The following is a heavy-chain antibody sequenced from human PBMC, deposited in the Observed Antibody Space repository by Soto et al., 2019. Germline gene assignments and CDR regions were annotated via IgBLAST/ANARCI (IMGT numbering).Heavy chain of an antibody. CDR2: IIPIFGTA. J-gene: IGHJ4*02. V-gene: IGHV1-69*12. CDR1: GGTFSSYA. Sequence: QVQLVQSGAEVKKPGSSVKVSCKASGGTFSSYAISWVRQAPGQGLEWMGGIIPIFGTANYAQKFQGRVTITADESASTAYMELSSLGSEDTAVCYGARDVIAAAGTAGWGQGTLVTVSS. CDR3: ARDVIAAAGTAG. D-gene: IGHD6-13*01.